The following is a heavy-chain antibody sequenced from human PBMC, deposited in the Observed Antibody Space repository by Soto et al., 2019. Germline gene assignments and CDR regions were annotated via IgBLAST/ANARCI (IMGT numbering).Heavy chain of an antibody. V-gene: IGHV4-39*01. J-gene: IGHJ5*02. D-gene: IGHD6-19*01. CDR1: GFSFSSFA. CDR3: ASRDSSGWSATENWFDP. CDR2: IYYSGST. Sequence: GSLRLSCAASGFSFSSFAMSWVRQAPGKGLGWIGSIYYSGSTYYNPSLKSRVTISVDTSKNQFSLKLSSVTAADTAVYYCASRDSSGWSATENWFDPWGQGTLVTVSS.